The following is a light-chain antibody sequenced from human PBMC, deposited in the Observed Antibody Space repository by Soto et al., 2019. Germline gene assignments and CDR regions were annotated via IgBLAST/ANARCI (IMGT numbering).Light chain of an antibody. V-gene: IGKV1-39*01. CDR2: GAF. CDR3: QQSYSTPYT. J-gene: IGKJ2*01. CDR1: QSISSY. Sequence: DIQMTQSPSSLSASVGDRVTITCRASQSISSYLNWYQQKPGIAPKVLIYGAFNLQNVVTFRFSGSGSETDLTLAINSLQHEDFAQYYCQQSYSTPYTFGQGTKLESK.